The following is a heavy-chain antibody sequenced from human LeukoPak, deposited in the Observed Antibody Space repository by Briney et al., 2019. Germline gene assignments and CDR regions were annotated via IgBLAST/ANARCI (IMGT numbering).Heavy chain of an antibody. J-gene: IGHJ4*02. CDR1: GGSFSGDN. CDR2: VNHSGSA. CDR3: ARGLDY. Sequence: PSETLSLTCAVYGGSFSGDNWSWIRQPPGKGLEWIGEVNHSGSANYNPSLKRRVTISVDTSKNQFSLRLSSVTAADTAVYYCARGLDYWGQGTLVTVSS. V-gene: IGHV4-34*01.